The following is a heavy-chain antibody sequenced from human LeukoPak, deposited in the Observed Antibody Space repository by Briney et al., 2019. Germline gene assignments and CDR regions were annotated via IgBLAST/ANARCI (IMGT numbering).Heavy chain of an antibody. D-gene: IGHD1-1*01. CDR3: AALERVDY. J-gene: IGHJ4*02. V-gene: IGHV3-21*01. CDR1: GFSFSSYT. CDR2: ITSGSTI. Sequence: KPGGSLRLSCAASGFSFSSYTMNWVRQAPGKGLQWVSSITSGSTIYYVDSVKGRFTISRDNAKTSLYLQMNSLRAEDTAVYYCAALERVDYWGQGTLVTVSS.